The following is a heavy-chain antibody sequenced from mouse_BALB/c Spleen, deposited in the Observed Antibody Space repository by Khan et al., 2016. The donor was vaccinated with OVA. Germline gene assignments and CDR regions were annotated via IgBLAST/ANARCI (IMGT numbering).Heavy chain of an antibody. CDR3: AGQPGYYGRSAMDY. J-gene: IGHJ4*01. D-gene: IGHD2-3*01. V-gene: IGHV5-6*01. Sequence: EVELVESGGDLVKPGGSLKLSCAASGFTFSSYGMSWVRQTPDKRLEWVAAISSGGSYTYYPASLTGRFTISRDNAKNTLYLQMSNLKSEDTAMYYCAGQPGYYGRSAMDYWGQGTSVTVSS. CDR2: ISSGGSYT. CDR1: GFTFSSYG.